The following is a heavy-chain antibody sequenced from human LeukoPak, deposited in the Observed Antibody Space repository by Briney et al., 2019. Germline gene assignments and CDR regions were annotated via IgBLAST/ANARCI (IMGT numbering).Heavy chain of an antibody. J-gene: IGHJ6*02. CDR2: INHSGST. V-gene: IGHV4-34*01. CDR1: GGSFSGYY. Sequence: SETLSLTCAVYGGSFSGYYWSWIRQPPGKGLEWIGEINHSGSTNYNPSLKSRVTISVDTSENQFSLKLSSVTAADTAVYYCARAFTIFGVGSNYGMDVWGQGTTVTVSS. CDR3: ARAFTIFGVGSNYGMDV. D-gene: IGHD3-3*01.